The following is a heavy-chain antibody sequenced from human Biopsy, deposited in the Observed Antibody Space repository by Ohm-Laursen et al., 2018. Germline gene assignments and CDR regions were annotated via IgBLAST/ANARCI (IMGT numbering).Heavy chain of an antibody. CDR2: VYISGGT. V-gene: IGHV4-4*07. Sequence: SDTLSLTCIVSGGSINSHHWSWIRQPAGKGLEWIGRVYISGGTTYNPSLKSRVTMSLDTSKNQFSLRLRSGTAADTAVYYCARDSPSYADYPFDYWGQGTLVTVSS. D-gene: IGHD4-17*01. CDR1: GGSINSHH. CDR3: ARDSPSYADYPFDY. J-gene: IGHJ4*02.